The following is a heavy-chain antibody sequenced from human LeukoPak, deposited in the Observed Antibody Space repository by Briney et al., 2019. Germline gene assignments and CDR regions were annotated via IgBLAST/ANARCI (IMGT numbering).Heavy chain of an antibody. CDR3: ARAPRSGGSCYFDY. D-gene: IGHD2-15*01. CDR1: GGSFSGYY. V-gene: IGHV4-34*01. Sequence: SETLSLTCAVYGGSFSGYYWSWIRQPPGKGLEWIGEINHSGSTNYNPSLKSRVTISVDTSKNQFSLKLSSVTAADAAVYYCARAPRSGGSCYFDYWGQGTLVTVSS. J-gene: IGHJ4*02. CDR2: INHSGST.